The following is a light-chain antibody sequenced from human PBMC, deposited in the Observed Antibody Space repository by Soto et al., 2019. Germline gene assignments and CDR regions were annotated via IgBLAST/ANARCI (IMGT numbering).Light chain of an antibody. V-gene: IGLV2-14*01. Sequence: QSVLTQPASVYGSPGQSITISCTGTGSDFGGYNYVSWYQQHPGKAPKLMIYDVSNRPSGVSNRFSGSKSGNTASLTISGLQAEDEADYYCSPYTSSSTLCVFGTGTKVTVL. CDR3: SPYTSSSTLCV. CDR1: GSDFGGYNY. CDR2: DVS. J-gene: IGLJ1*01.